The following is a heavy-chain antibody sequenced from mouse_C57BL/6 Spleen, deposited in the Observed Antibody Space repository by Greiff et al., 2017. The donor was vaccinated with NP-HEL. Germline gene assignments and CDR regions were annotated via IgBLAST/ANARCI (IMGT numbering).Heavy chain of an antibody. J-gene: IGHJ4*01. Sequence: VKLQQPGAELVRPGSSVKLSCKASGYTFTSYWMDWVKQRPGQGLEWIGNIYPSDSETHYNQKFKDKATLTVDKSSSTAYMQLSSLTSEDSAVYYCARDGHSSMDYWGQGTSVTVSS. CDR1: GYTFTSYW. V-gene: IGHV1-61*01. D-gene: IGHD3-1*01. CDR2: IYPSDSET. CDR3: ARDGHSSMDY.